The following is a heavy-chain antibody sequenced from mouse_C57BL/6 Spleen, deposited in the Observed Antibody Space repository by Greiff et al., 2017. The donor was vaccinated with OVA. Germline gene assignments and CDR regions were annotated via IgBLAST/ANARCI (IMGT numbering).Heavy chain of an antibody. CDR3: ARDTEDSSGYVGY. D-gene: IGHD3-2*02. Sequence: VQLQQSGAELAKPGASVKLSCKASGYTFTSYWMHWVKQRPGQGLEWIGYINPSSGYTKYNQKFKDKATLTADKSSSTAYMQLSSLTYEDSAVYYCARDTEDSSGYVGYWGQGTTLTVSS. J-gene: IGHJ2*01. CDR2: INPSSGYT. CDR1: GYTFTSYW. V-gene: IGHV1-7*01.